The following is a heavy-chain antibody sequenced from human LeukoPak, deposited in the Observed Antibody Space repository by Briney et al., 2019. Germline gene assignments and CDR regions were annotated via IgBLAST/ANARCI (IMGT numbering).Heavy chain of an antibody. CDR1: GATFSSYA. J-gene: IGHJ4*02. CDR3: ARDLQVGSGDY. CDR2: IIPIFGTT. V-gene: IGHV1-69*01. Sequence: SVTVSCKASGATFSSYAISWVRQAPGQRLEWMGGIIPIFGTTNYAQKFQGRVTITADESTNTAYMELSSLRSEDTAVYYCARDLQVGSGDYWGQGTLVTVSS. D-gene: IGHD1-26*01.